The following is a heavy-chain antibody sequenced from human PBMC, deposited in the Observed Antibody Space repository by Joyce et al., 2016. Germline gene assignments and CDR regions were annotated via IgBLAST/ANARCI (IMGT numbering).Heavy chain of an antibody. CDR1: GGSISSATYF. J-gene: IGHJ5*02. CDR2: VYYRGST. V-gene: IGHV4-39*07. CDR3: VRDRRYSSTWEYNWFDP. Sequence: QLQLQESGPGLVKPSETLSLTCSVSGGSISSATYFWGWIRQPPGKGLEWIGSVYYRGSTYHNPSLKSRVTISRDTSNNQFSLNLRSVTAADTAVYYCVRDRRYSSTWEYNWFDPWGQGTLVTVSS. D-gene: IGHD6-13*01.